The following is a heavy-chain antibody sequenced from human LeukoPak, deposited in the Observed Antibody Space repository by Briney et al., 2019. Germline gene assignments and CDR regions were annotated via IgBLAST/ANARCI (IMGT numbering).Heavy chain of an antibody. Sequence: GGSLRLSCAASGFTFSSYAMSWVRQAPGKGLEWVSAISGSGGGTYYADSVKGRFTISRDNSKNTLYLQMNSLRAEDTAVYYCAKIGFPVATIWDTVGIFYFDYWGQGTLVTVSS. J-gene: IGHJ4*02. D-gene: IGHD5-12*01. CDR1: GFTFSSYA. CDR2: ISGSGGGT. V-gene: IGHV3-23*01. CDR3: AKIGFPVATIWDTVGIFYFDY.